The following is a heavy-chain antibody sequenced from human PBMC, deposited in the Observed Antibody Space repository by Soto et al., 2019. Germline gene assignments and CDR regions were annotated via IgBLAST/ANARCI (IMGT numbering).Heavy chain of an antibody. Sequence: LRLSCAASGFIFEDYAMHWVRQAPGEGLEWVSGISWNSGSIGYADSVKGRFTISRDNAKNSLYLQMNSLRAEDTALYYCAKDISGKRNSRLRGGLWSGYSYYYYGMDVWGQGTTVTVSS. CDR3: AKDISGKRNSRLRGGLWSGYSYYYYGMDV. V-gene: IGHV3-9*01. D-gene: IGHD3-3*01. J-gene: IGHJ6*02. CDR1: GFIFEDYA. CDR2: ISWNSGSI.